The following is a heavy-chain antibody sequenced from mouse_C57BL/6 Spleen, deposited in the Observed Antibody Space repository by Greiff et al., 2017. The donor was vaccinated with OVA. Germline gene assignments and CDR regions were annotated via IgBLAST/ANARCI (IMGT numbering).Heavy chain of an antibody. CDR3: ARGDYYGSSYGDY. Sequence: QVQLQQPGAELVKPGASVKLSCKASGYTFTSYWMHWVQQRPGQGLEWIGMIHPNSGSTNYNEKFKSKATLTVDKSSSTAYMQLSSLTSEDPAVYYCARGDYYGSSYGDYWGQGTTLTVSS. J-gene: IGHJ2*01. CDR1: GYTFTSYW. CDR2: IHPNSGST. V-gene: IGHV1-64*01. D-gene: IGHD1-1*01.